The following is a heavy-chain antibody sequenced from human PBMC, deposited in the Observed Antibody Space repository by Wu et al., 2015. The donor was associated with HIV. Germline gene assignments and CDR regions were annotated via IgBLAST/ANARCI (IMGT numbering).Heavy chain of an antibody. Sequence: QVQLVQSGAEVKKPGASVKVSCKVSGNTLTEYSMHWVRQGPGKGLEWMGGYDPENGETIYAQKFQGRVTMTEDTSRDTAYMELSSLRSEDTAVYYCATVRITGDSFDIWGQGTMVTVSS. CDR2: YDPENGET. CDR3: ATVRITGDSFDI. CDR1: GNTLTEYS. J-gene: IGHJ3*02. V-gene: IGHV1-24*01. D-gene: IGHD1-20*01.